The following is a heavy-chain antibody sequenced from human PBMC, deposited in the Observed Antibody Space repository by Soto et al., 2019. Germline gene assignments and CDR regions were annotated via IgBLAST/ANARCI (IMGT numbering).Heavy chain of an antibody. CDR1: GGTFSSYA. Sequence: QVQLVQSGAEVKKPGSSVKVSCKASGGTFSSYAISWVRQAPGQGLEWMGGIIPIFGTANYTQKFQGRVTITADESTSTAYMELSSLRSEDTAVYYCARGGTYYYDSSADYGGKFDYWGQGTLVTVSS. V-gene: IGHV1-69*12. CDR2: IIPIFGTA. CDR3: ARGGTYYYDSSADYGGKFDY. D-gene: IGHD3-22*01. J-gene: IGHJ4*02.